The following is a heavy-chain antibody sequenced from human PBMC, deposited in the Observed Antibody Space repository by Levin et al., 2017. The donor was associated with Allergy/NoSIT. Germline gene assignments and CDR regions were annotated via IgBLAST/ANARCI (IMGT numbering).Heavy chain of an antibody. D-gene: IGHD3-16*01. Sequence: PPGGSLRLSCAASGFTFNSYGMHWVRQAPGKGLEWVATTWYDGSHKYYADSVKGRFTISRDNSKNTLYLQMNSLRTEDTAVYYCARGSHYGSPPAEFEPWGQGTLVAVSS. V-gene: IGHV3-33*01. J-gene: IGHJ5*02. CDR3: ARGSHYGSPPAEFEP. CDR2: TWYDGSHK. CDR1: GFTFNSYG.